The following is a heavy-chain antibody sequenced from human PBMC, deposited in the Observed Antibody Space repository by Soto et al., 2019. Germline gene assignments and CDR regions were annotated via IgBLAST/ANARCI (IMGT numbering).Heavy chain of an antibody. D-gene: IGHD3-3*01. CDR2: IYHSGST. CDR1: GGSISSSNW. J-gene: IGHJ6*02. CDR3: ARSPLYYDFWSGFGELSMDV. V-gene: IGHV4-4*02. Sequence: TSETLSLTCAVSGGSISSSNWWSWVRQPPGKGLEWIGEIYHSGSTNYNPSLKSRVTISVDKSKNQFSLKLSSVTAADTAVYYCARSPLYYDFWSGFGELSMDVWGQGTTVTVSS.